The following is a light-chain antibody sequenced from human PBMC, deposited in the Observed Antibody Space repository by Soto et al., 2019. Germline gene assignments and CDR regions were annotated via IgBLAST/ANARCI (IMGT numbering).Light chain of an antibody. CDR3: QAFDNLHSIT. CDR2: DAS. J-gene: IGKJ5*01. Sequence: DIQMTQSPSSLSASVGDRVTITCQASQDIKKFLNCYQQKPPKATNLMIHDASTLETGVPSRFSGSGSGTDFTFIINSLQPEDFAAYFCQAFDNLHSITFGQGTRLEIK. CDR1: QDIKKF. V-gene: IGKV1-33*01.